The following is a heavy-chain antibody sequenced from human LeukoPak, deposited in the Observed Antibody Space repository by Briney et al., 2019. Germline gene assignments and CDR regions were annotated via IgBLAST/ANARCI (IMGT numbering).Heavy chain of an antibody. CDR2: ISAYNGNT. CDR1: GYTFTSCS. J-gene: IGHJ4*02. Sequence: ASVKVSCKASGYTFTSCSISWVRQAPGQGLEWMGWISAYNGNTNYAQKLQGRVTMTTDTSTSTAYMELTSLRSDDTAVYYCAKDESSSSWLYYWGQGTLVTVSS. CDR3: AKDESSSSWLYY. V-gene: IGHV1-18*01. D-gene: IGHD6-13*01.